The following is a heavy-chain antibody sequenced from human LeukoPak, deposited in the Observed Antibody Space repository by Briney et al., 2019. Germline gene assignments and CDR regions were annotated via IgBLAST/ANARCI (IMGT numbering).Heavy chain of an antibody. V-gene: IGHV3-53*01. CDR3: ARGETSSYDY. CDR1: GFTFSTYE. CDR2: IYSGGNT. J-gene: IGHJ4*02. D-gene: IGHD2-2*01. Sequence: GGSLRLSCAASGFTFSTYEMSWVRQAPGKGLEWVSVIYSGGNTYYADSVKGRFTISRDNSKNTVYLQMNSLRAEDTAVYYCARGETSSYDYWGQGTLVTVSS.